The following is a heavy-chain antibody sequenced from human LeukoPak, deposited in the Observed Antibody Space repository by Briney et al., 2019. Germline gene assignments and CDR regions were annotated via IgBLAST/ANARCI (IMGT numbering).Heavy chain of an antibody. D-gene: IGHD3-22*01. Sequence: PGGSLRLSCAASGFTFDDYAMHWVRQAPGKGLEWVSGISWNSGSIGYADSVKGRFTISRDNAKNSLYLQMNSLRAEDMALYYCAKDRGGYYYDSRGGFDYWGQGTLVTVSS. CDR1: GFTFDDYA. CDR3: AKDRGGYYYDSRGGFDY. CDR2: ISWNSGSI. J-gene: IGHJ4*02. V-gene: IGHV3-9*03.